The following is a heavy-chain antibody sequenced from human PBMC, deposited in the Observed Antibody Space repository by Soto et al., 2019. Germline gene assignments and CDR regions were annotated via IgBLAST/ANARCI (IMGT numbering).Heavy chain of an antibody. V-gene: IGHV3-23*01. D-gene: IGHD1-1*01. CDR3: ANLGLERLLWFDP. J-gene: IGHJ5*02. Sequence: GESLKISCAASGFTFSSYAMSWVRQAPGKGLEWVSAISGSGGSTYYADSVKGRFTISRDNSKNTLYLQMNSLRAEDTAVYYCANLGLERLLWFDPWGQGTLVTVSS. CDR1: GFTFSSYA. CDR2: ISGSGGST.